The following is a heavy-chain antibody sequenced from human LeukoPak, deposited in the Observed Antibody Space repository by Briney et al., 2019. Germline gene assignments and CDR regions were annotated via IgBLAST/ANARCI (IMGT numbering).Heavy chain of an antibody. D-gene: IGHD4-17*01. CDR3: ARELRKGNMDV. CDR2: IIPIFGTA. Sequence: SVKVSCKASGGTFSSYAASWVRQAPGQGLEWMGGIIPIFGTANYAQKFQGRVTITPDESTSPPYMELSSLRSEATAVHYRARELRKGNMDVWGNGTTVTVSS. V-gene: IGHV1-69*01. CDR1: GGTFSSYA. J-gene: IGHJ6*03.